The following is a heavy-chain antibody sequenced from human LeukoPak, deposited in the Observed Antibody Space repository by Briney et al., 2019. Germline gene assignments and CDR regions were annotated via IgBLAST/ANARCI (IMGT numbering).Heavy chain of an antibody. V-gene: IGHV3-15*01. CDR2: IKTITDGGTT. J-gene: IGHJ4*02. CDR1: GFTFSKAW. Sequence: GGSLRLSCAASGFTFSKAWMSWVRQAPGKGLEWVGRIKTITDGGTTDYAAPVKGRFTISRDDSKNTLYLQMNSLKTEDTAVYYCTTGPREGSWGYWGQGTLVTVSS. D-gene: IGHD7-27*01. CDR3: TTGPREGSWGY.